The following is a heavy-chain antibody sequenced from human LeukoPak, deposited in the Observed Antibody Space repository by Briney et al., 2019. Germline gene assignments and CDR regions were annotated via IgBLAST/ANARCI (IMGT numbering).Heavy chain of an antibody. CDR1: GGTLRTYC. V-gene: IGHV1-69*04. Sequence: ASVKVSCKSSGGTLRTYCITWVRQAPGQGLEWMGRIVPILALANYAQKFQGRVTITADESTSTAYMELSSLGSEDTAVDYCERGEGQFDYCYYYGMDVWGQGTAVTVSS. CDR2: IVPILALA. J-gene: IGHJ6*02. CDR3: ERGEGQFDYCYYYGMDV. D-gene: IGHD1-26*01.